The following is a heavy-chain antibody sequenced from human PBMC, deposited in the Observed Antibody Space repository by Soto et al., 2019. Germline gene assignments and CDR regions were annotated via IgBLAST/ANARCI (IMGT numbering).Heavy chain of an antibody. D-gene: IGHD2-8*02. CDR1: GYTFSNYA. V-gene: IGHV1-18*03. CDR3: ARVRVYTGGSDADN. Sequence: QVHLVQSGAEVKKPGSSVRVSCKTSGYTFSNYAISWVRQAPGQGLEWMGWINTGSGYTNYDHDRVTMTTTTSTYTAYLEVTTKRSDDMAIYYCARVRVYTGGSDADNWGQGTQVTVSS. J-gene: IGHJ4*02. CDR2: INTGSGYT.